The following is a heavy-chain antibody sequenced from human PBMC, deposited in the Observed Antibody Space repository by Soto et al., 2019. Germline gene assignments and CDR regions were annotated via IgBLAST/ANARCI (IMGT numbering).Heavy chain of an antibody. V-gene: IGHV2-5*02. Sequence: PTLVNPTQTLTLTCTFSGFSLSTSGVGVGWIRQPPGKALEWLALIYWDDDKRYSPSLKSRLTITKDTSKNQVVLTMTNMDPVDTATYYCAHTSTPFGYYYDSSGYRDYWGQGTLVTVSS. J-gene: IGHJ4*02. D-gene: IGHD3-22*01. CDR1: GFSLSTSGVG. CDR3: AHTSTPFGYYYDSSGYRDY. CDR2: IYWDDDK.